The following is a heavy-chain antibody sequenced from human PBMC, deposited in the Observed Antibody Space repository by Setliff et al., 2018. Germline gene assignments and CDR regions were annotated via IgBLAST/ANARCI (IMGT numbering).Heavy chain of an antibody. Sequence: GGSLRLSCAASGFTFSNPWLPLFLPSPCTGLAWVGRIKSKTDGGTTDYAAPVKGRFTISRDDSKSTLYVQMNSLKTEDTAVYYCTTAPLAAASTCWGQGTLVTVSS. CDR3: TTAPLAAASTC. CDR1: GFTFSNPW. J-gene: IGHJ4*02. V-gene: IGHV3-15*01. CDR2: IKSKTDGGTT. D-gene: IGHD6-13*01.